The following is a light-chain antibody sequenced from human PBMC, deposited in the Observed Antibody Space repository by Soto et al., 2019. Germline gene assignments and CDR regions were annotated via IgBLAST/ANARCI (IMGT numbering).Light chain of an antibody. CDR3: AARDDSLSGVV. Sequence: QSVLTQPPSASGTPGQRVTITCSGSSSNIGSNYVYGYQQLPGTAPKLLIYRDYQRPSGVPDRFSGSKSGTSASLAISGLRSEDEADYYCAARDDSLSGVVFGGGTKLTVL. V-gene: IGLV1-47*01. J-gene: IGLJ2*01. CDR2: RDY. CDR1: SSNIGSNY.